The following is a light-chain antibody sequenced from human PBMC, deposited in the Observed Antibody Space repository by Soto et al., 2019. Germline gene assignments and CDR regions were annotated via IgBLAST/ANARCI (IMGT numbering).Light chain of an antibody. CDR2: KAS. Sequence: DIQMTQSPSTLSASGGDRVTITCRASQSIDSWLAWFQQKPGKAPKLLIYKASNLESEVPSRFSGSGSGTEFTLTISSLQPDDFATYYCHQYNGYSYTFGQGTKLEIK. V-gene: IGKV1-5*03. J-gene: IGKJ2*01. CDR1: QSIDSW. CDR3: HQYNGYSYT.